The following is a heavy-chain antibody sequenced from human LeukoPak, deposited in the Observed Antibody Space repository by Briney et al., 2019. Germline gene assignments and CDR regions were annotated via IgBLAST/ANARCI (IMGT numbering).Heavy chain of an antibody. J-gene: IGHJ6*03. Sequence: PEASVKVSCKASGGTFSSYAISWVRQAPGQGLEWMGGIIPIFGTANYAQKLQGRVTMTTDTSTSTAYMELRSLRSDDTAVYYCARGIYDFWSGISPDYYYYYMDVWGKGTTVTVSS. CDR1: GGTFSSYA. D-gene: IGHD3-3*01. V-gene: IGHV1-69*05. CDR3: ARGIYDFWSGISPDYYYYYMDV. CDR2: IIPIFGTA.